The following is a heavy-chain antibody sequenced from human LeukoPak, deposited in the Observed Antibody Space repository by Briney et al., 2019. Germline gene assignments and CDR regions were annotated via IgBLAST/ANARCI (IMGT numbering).Heavy chain of an antibody. CDR3: ASLIPYYYDSSTYSPADY. CDR2: ISSSSNTI. J-gene: IGHJ4*02. Sequence: GGSLRLSCAASAFSFTTYSMNWVRQAPGKGLEWLSYISSSSNTIYYADSVKGRFTISRDNAKNSLYLQMNSLRAEDTAVYYCASLIPYYYDSSTYSPADYWGQGTLVTVSS. D-gene: IGHD3-22*01. V-gene: IGHV3-48*01. CDR1: AFSFTTYS.